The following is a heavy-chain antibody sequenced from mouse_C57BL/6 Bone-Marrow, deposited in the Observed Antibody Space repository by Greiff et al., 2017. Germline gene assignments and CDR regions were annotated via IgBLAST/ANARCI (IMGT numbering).Heavy chain of an antibody. D-gene: IGHD1-1*02. V-gene: IGHV1-82*01. J-gene: IGHJ4*01. Sequence: QVQLKESGPELVKPGASVKISCKASGYAFSSSWMNWVKQRPGKGLEWIGRIYPGDGDTNYNGKFKGKATLTADKSSSTAYLQLSSLTSEDSAVYFCATYGPLFYAMDYWGQGTSVTVSS. CDR2: IYPGDGDT. CDR3: ATYGPLFYAMDY. CDR1: GYAFSSSW.